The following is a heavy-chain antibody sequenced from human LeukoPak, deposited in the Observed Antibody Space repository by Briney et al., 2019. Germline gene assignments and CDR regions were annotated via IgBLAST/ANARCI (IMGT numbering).Heavy chain of an antibody. CDR3: ARPGAAAGIDAFDI. CDR1: GGTFSSYA. J-gene: IGHJ3*02. D-gene: IGHD6-13*01. CDR2: IIPILGIA. Sequence: SVKVSCKASGGTFSSYAISWVRQAPGQGLEWMGGIIPILGIANYAQKFQGRVTITADKSTSTAYMELSSLRSEDTAVYYCARPGAAAGIDAFDIWGQGTMVTVSS. V-gene: IGHV1-69*10.